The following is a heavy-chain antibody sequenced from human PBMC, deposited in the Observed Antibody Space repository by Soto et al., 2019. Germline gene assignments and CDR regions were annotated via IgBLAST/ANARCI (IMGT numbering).Heavy chain of an antibody. CDR2: IYWDDYK. D-gene: IGHD2-21*01. V-gene: IGHV2-5*02. CDR1: GFSLSALGVG. Sequence: QITLKESGPTLVKPTQTLTLTCTFSGFSLSALGVGVGWIRQPPGKALEWLGVIYWDDYKRYSQSVKSRLTIIKDTSTTQFVLTMTNIDSVDTATYFCVQGYGSTINCYRLWADYWGQGTLVTVSS. CDR3: VQGYGSTINCYRLWADY. J-gene: IGHJ4*02.